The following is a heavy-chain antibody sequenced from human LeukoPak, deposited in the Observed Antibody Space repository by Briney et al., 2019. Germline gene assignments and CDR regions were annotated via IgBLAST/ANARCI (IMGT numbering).Heavy chain of an antibody. D-gene: IGHD3-16*01. V-gene: IGHV1-69*04. CDR2: IVPILDVN. CDR3: ARGFESSTSYVSDFDF. J-gene: IGHJ4*02. Sequence: ASVTVACKPSERTFSRYGMSVVRGAPGQGKEWMGRIVPILDVNNYAQKFQGRVTITADKSTTAAYMGLSGLRSEDTAVYFCARGFESSTSYVSDFDFWGQGSPVTVSS. CDR1: ERTFSRYG.